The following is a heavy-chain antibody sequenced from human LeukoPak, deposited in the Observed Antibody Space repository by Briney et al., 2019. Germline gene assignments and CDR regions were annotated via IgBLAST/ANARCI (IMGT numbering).Heavy chain of an antibody. CDR1: GFTFSSYA. J-gene: IGHJ4*02. Sequence: GRSLRLSCAASGFTFSSYAMSWVRQAPGKGLEWVSAISGSGGSTHYADSVKGRFTISRDNSKNTLYLQMNSLRAEDTAVYYCAKDRGPLYYDILTGYSPVETHWGQGTLVTVSS. V-gene: IGHV3-23*01. CDR2: ISGSGGST. CDR3: AKDRGPLYYDILTGYSPVETH. D-gene: IGHD3-9*01.